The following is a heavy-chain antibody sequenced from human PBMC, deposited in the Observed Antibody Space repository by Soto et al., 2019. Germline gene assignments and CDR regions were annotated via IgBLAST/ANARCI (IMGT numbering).Heavy chain of an antibody. CDR2: IIPILGIA. CDR1: GGTFSSYT. V-gene: IGHV1-69*08. D-gene: IGHD6-19*01. J-gene: IGHJ2*01. CDR3: ARDLVAVAYRYFDL. Sequence: QVQLVQSGAEVKKPGSSVKVSCKASGGTFSSYTISWVRQAPGQGLEWMGRIIPILGIANYAQKFQGRVTITADKSTSTAYMELSSLRSEDTAVYYCARDLVAVAYRYFDLWGRGTLVTVSS.